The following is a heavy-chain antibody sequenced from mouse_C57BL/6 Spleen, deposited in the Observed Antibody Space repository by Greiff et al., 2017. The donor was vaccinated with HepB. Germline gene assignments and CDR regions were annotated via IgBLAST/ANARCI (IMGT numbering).Heavy chain of an antibody. V-gene: IGHV10-1*01. J-gene: IGHJ3*01. Sequence: GGGLVQPKGSLKLSCAASGFSFNTYAMNWVRPAPGKGLEWVARIRSKSNNYATYYADSVKDRFTISRDDSESMLYLQMNNLKTEDTAMYYCVRQGYGSPSWFAYWGQGTLVTVSA. CDR3: VRQGYGSPSWFAY. D-gene: IGHD1-1*01. CDR2: IRSKSNNYAT. CDR1: GFSFNTYA.